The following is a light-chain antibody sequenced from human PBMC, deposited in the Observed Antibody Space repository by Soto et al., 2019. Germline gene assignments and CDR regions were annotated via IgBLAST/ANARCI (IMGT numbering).Light chain of an antibody. CDR1: QSISSY. CDR3: QQSYSTLSIT. Sequence: DIQMTQSPSSLSASVGDRVTITCRASQSISSYLNWYQQKPGKAPKLLIYAASSLQSGVPSRFRGSGSGTDFTLTISSLQPEDFATYYCQQSYSTLSITFGQGTRLEIK. J-gene: IGKJ5*01. V-gene: IGKV1-39*01. CDR2: AAS.